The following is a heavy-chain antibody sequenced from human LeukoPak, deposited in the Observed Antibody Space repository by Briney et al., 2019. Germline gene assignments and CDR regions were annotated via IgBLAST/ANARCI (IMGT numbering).Heavy chain of an antibody. D-gene: IGHD6-19*01. Sequence: GGSLRLSCAASGFTFSTYSMNWVRQAPGKGLEWVLSISSSSSYIYYADSVKGRFTISRDNAENSLYLQMNSLRAEDTAVYYCARDMIAVAGYDYWGQGTLVTVSS. CDR3: ARDMIAVAGYDY. J-gene: IGHJ4*02. CDR1: GFTFSTYS. CDR2: ISSSSSYI. V-gene: IGHV3-21*01.